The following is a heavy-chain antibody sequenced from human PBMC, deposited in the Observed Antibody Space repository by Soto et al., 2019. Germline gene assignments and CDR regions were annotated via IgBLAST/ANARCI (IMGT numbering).Heavy chain of an antibody. Sequence: PGGSLRLSCVASGFTFNTYGMHWVRQAPGKGLEWGAAISYDGRNTYYANSLKGRFTISRDNSRNTLYLQMDSLRAEDTAVYFCARGGEETIMYHFDNWGPGILVTVLL. D-gene: IGHD2-8*01. CDR3: ARGGEETIMYHFDN. J-gene: IGHJ4*02. V-gene: IGHV3-30*03. CDR1: GFTFNTYG. CDR2: ISYDGRNT.